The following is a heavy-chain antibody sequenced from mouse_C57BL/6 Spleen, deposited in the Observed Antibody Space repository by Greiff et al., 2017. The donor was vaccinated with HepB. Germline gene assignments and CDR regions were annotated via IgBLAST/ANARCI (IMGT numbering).Heavy chain of an antibody. V-gene: IGHV1-62-2*01. Sequence: QVQLQQSGAELVKPGASVKLSCKASGYTFTEYTIHWVKQRSGQGLEWIGWFYPGSGSIKYNEKFKDKATLTADKSSSTVYMGLSRLTSEDSAVYFCARHEDSPYYYGSRAFDYWGQGTTLTVSS. J-gene: IGHJ2*01. D-gene: IGHD1-1*01. CDR1: GYTFTEYT. CDR2: FYPGSGSI. CDR3: ARHEDSPYYYGSRAFDY.